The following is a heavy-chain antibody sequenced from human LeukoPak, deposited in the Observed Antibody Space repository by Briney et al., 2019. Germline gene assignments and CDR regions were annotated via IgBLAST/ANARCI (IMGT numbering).Heavy chain of an antibody. CDR2: ICYSGST. D-gene: IGHD2-2*01. V-gene: IGHV4-39*01. CDR1: GGSISSSSYY. J-gene: IGHJ5*02. Sequence: SETPSLTCTVSGGSISSSSYYWGWIRQPPGKGLEWIGSICYSGSTYYNPSLKSRVTISVDTSKNQFSLKLSSVTAADTAVYYCARAEIVVVPAAKFDPWGQGTLVTVSS. CDR3: ARAEIVVVPAAKFDP.